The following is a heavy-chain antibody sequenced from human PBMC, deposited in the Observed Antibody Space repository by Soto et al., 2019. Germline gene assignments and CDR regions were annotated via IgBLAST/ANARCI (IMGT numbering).Heavy chain of an antibody. Sequence: EVQVVESGGGLVQPGGSLRLSCAASGFIVNNYFLTWVRQAPGKGLEWVSVIYTGGGTNYADSVKGRFIISRDDSKNILYLQMNNLRAEDSSVYYCPGLGVGTDFGVRDWGQGILVTVSS. V-gene: IGHV3-66*01. J-gene: IGHJ4*02. CDR3: PGLGVGTDFGVRD. CDR1: GFIVNNYF. D-gene: IGHD3-10*01. CDR2: IYTGGGT.